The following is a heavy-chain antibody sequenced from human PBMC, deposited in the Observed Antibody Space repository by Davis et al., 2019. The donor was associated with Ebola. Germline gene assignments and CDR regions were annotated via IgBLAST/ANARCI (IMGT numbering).Heavy chain of an antibody. J-gene: IGHJ4*02. CDR3: ARAGYSIRRYFDY. D-gene: IGHD6-13*01. V-gene: IGHV1-8*01. CDR1: GYTFTSYD. Sequence: AASVKVSCKASGYTFTSYDINWVRQAAGQGLEWMGWMNPNSGNTGYAQKFQGRVTMTRNTSISTAYMELSSLRSDDTAVYYCARAGYSIRRYFDYWGQGTLVTVSS. CDR2: MNPNSGNT.